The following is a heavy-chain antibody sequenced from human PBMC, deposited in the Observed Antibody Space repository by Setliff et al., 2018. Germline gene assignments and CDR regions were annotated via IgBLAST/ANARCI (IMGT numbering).Heavy chain of an antibody. CDR2: IYYTGST. CDR3: ARLSWNGLRYYGLDV. J-gene: IGHJ6*02. D-gene: IGHD3-3*01. V-gene: IGHV4-39*07. Sequence: PSETLSLTCTVSGGSISSSSHYWGWIRQPPGKGLEWIGSIYYTGSTYYNPSLKSRVTMSVDTSKRQFSLKLRSVTAADTAVYYCARLSWNGLRYYGLDVWGQGTTVTVSS. CDR1: GGSISSSSHY.